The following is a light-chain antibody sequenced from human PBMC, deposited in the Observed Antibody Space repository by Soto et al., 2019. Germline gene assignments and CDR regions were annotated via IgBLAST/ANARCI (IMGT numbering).Light chain of an antibody. CDR3: QHYNYWPSWT. CDR2: GAS. CDR1: QNVNNN. Sequence: EIVMTQSPATLSVSPGERATLSCRASQNVNNNLAWYQQRPGQAPRLLISGASTRATGIPARFSGSGSGTEFTLTISGLQSEDFAVYYCQHYNYWPSWTFGQGTKVEIK. V-gene: IGKV3-15*01. J-gene: IGKJ1*01.